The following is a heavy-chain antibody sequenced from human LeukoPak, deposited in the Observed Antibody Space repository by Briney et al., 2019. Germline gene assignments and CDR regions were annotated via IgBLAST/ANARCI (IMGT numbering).Heavy chain of an antibody. CDR1: GDSITSSTYY. D-gene: IGHD3-22*01. Sequence: SETLSLTCTVSGDSITSSTYYWGWIRQPPGKGLQWIANIYYSGSTYYNPSLESRVTISVDTSKNQFSLNLSSVTAADTAVYYCARGDSSGYSNFDYWGQGTLVTVSS. CDR3: ARGDSSGYSNFDY. CDR2: IYYSGST. V-gene: IGHV4-39*07. J-gene: IGHJ4*02.